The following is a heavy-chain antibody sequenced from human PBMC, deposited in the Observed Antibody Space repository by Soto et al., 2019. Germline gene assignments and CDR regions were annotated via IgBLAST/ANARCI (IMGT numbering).Heavy chain of an antibody. J-gene: IGHJ4*02. V-gene: IGHV4-30-4*01. CDR1: GGSISSGDYY. CDR2: IYYTGST. Sequence: QVQLQESGPGLVKPSQTLSLTCTVSGGSISSGDYYWSWIRQPPGKGLEWIGYIYYTGSTYYNPSLQSRVTVSVDTSTNQFSLKLRFVTAADTAVYYCARVTPPTRDYDFWNGYYSHDYWGQGTLVTVSS. D-gene: IGHD3-3*01. CDR3: ARVTPPTRDYDFWNGYYSHDY.